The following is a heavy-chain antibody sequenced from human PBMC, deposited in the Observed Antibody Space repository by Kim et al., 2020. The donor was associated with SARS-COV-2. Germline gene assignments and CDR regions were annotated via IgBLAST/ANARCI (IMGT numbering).Heavy chain of an antibody. J-gene: IGHJ6*02. Sequence: KRYSPSLKGRLTITKDTSKNQVVLTMTNMDPVDTATYYCAHFSSYNGMDVWGQGTTVTVSS. CDR3: AHFSSYNGMDV. V-gene: IGHV2-5*01. CDR2: K.